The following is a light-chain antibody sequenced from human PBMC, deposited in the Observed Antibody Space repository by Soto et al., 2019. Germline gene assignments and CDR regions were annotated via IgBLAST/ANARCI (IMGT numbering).Light chain of an antibody. V-gene: IGKV3-11*01. CDR1: QSVSSY. CDR2: DAS. Sequence: EIVLTQSPATLSLSPGERATLSCRASQSVSSYLAWYQQKPGKAPRLLIYDASNRATGSPARFSGSGPGTDFSLAISRLEPEDFAVDYCQQRSNWPPWTFGQGHKVGIK. CDR3: QQRSNWPPWT. J-gene: IGKJ1*01.